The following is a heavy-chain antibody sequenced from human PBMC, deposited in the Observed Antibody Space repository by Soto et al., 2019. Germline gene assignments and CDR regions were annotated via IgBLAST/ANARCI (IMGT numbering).Heavy chain of an antibody. D-gene: IGHD2-2*02. CDR3: AEVPAAIVVAWFDP. J-gene: IGHJ5*02. CDR1: GFTFSSYA. CDR2: ISGSGGST. V-gene: IGHV3-23*01. Sequence: EVRLLESGGGLVQPGGSLRLSCAASGFTFSSYAMSWVRQAPGKGLEWVSAISGSGGSTYYADSVKGRFTISRDNSKNTLYLQMNSLRAEDTAVYYCAEVPAAIVVAWFDPWGQGTLVTVSS.